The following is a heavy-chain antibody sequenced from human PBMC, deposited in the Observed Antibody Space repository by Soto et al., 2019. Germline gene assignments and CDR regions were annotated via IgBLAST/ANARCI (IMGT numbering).Heavy chain of an antibody. J-gene: IGHJ6*02. Sequence: SETLSLTCTVSGGSISGYYWSWIRQPPGKGLEWIGSIFYSGSTYYNPSLKSRVTISVDTSKNQFSLKLSSVTAADTAVYYCARHLTYCSAGSCYSDFPYYGMDIWGQGTTVTVSS. CDR1: GGSISGYY. CDR3: ARHLTYCSAGSCYSDFPYYGMDI. D-gene: IGHD2-15*01. V-gene: IGHV4-39*01. CDR2: IFYSGST.